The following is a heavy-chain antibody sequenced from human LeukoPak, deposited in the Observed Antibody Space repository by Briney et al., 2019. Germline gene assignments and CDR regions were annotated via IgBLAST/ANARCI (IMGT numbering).Heavy chain of an antibody. CDR2: ISSSGSTI. D-gene: IGHD2-15*01. CDR3: ARDRGYCSGGSCYPKNFDY. Sequence: GGSLRLSCAASGFTFSDYYMSWIRQAPGKGLEWVSYISSSGSTIYYADSVKGRFTISRDNAKNSLYLQMNSLRAEDTAVYYCARDRGYCSGGSCYPKNFDYWGQGTLVTVSS. CDR1: GFTFSDYY. J-gene: IGHJ4*02. V-gene: IGHV3-11*04.